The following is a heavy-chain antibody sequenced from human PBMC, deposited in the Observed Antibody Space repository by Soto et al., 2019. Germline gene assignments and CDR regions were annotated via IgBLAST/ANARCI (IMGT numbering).Heavy chain of an antibody. CDR3: AREPYCSSTSCTPHNWFDP. J-gene: IGHJ5*02. CDR1: GGSISSGDYY. V-gene: IGHV4-30-4*01. D-gene: IGHD2-2*01. Sequence: QVQLQESGPGLVKPSQTLSLTCTVSGGSISSGDYYWSWLRQPPGNGLEWIGYIYYSGSTYYNPSLKSRVTISVDTSKNQFSLKMSSVTAADTAVYYCAREPYCSSTSCTPHNWFDPWGQGTLVTVSS. CDR2: IYYSGST.